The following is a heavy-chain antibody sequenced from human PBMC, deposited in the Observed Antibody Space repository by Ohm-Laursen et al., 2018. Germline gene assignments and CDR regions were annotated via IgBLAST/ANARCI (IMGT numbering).Heavy chain of an antibody. CDR2: ITGDGTGA. Sequence: SLRLSCAASGFTFSSYWMHWVRRAPGKGLVWVSRITGDGTGANYADSVKGRFTISRDNAKNSLYLQMNSLRAEDTAVYYCARDRSLADPKGNWFDPWGQGILVTVSS. V-gene: IGHV3-74*01. CDR3: ARDRSLADPKGNWFDP. D-gene: IGHD2-15*01. CDR1: GFTFSSYW. J-gene: IGHJ5*02.